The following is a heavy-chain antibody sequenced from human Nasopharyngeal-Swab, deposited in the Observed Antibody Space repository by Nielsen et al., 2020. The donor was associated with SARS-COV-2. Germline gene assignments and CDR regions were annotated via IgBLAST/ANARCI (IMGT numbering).Heavy chain of an antibody. Sequence: GSLRLSCTVSGGSISSYYWSWIRQPPGKGLEWIGYIYYSGSTNYNPSLKSRVTISADTSKNQFSLKLSSVTAADTAVYYCARVGVLRYFDNWFDPWGQGTLVTVSS. D-gene: IGHD3-9*01. CDR3: ARVGVLRYFDNWFDP. V-gene: IGHV4-59*01. CDR1: GGSISSYY. CDR2: IYYSGST. J-gene: IGHJ5*02.